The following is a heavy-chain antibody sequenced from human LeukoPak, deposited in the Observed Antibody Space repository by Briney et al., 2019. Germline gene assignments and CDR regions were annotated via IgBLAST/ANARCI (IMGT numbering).Heavy chain of an antibody. Sequence: PSETLPLTCTVSGGSISSSSYYGGWIRQPPGKGLEWLGVIYYSGSTYYNPSLKSRVTISIDTSKNQFSLKLSSVTAADTAVYYCARVLSERGYSSYAFDIWGQGTMVTVSS. CDR3: ARVLSERGYSSYAFDI. CDR1: GGSISSSSYY. V-gene: IGHV4-39*07. D-gene: IGHD5-18*01. CDR2: IYYSGST. J-gene: IGHJ3*02.